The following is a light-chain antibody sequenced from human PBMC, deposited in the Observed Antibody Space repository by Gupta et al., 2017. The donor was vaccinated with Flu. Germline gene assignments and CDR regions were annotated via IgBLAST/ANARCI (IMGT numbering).Light chain of an antibody. Sequence: EIVMTQSPATLSLSPGERATLSCRASQSVGSFLAWYQQKPGQAPRLLIHGTSTRATGIPARISGSGSVTEFSLTISSLQSEDFAVYYCQQDRDWPLTFGGGTKVEFK. CDR1: QSVGSF. V-gene: IGKV3D-15*01. CDR3: QQDRDWPLT. CDR2: GTS. J-gene: IGKJ4*01.